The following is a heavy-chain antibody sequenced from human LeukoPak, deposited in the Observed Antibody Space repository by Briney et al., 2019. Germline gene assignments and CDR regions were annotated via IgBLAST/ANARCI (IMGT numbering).Heavy chain of an antibody. CDR2: VNPNSGGT. V-gene: IGHV1-2*02. D-gene: IGHD7-27*01. CDR1: GYTFTGYY. CDR3: ARDHNWGPDY. J-gene: IGHJ4*02. Sequence: ASVKVSCKASGYTFTGYYMHWVRQAPGQGLEWMGWVNPNSGGTNFAQKFQGRVTMTRDTSISTAYMELSSLRSDDTAVYYCARDHNWGPDYWGQGTLVSVSS.